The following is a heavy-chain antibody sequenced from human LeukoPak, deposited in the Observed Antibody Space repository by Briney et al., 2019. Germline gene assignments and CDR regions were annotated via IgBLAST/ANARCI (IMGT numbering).Heavy chain of an antibody. CDR2: IYSSGST. D-gene: IGHD6-13*01. J-gene: IGHJ4*02. CDR3: ARFGAAAGRSFDC. CDR1: GGSISSSNYY. V-gene: IGHV4-39*07. Sequence: SETLSLTCTVSGGSISSSNYYWGWIRQPPGKGLEWIGSIYSSGSTNYNPSLKSRVTISVDTSKNQFSLKLSSVTAADTAVYYCARFGAAAGRSFDCWGQGTLVTVSS.